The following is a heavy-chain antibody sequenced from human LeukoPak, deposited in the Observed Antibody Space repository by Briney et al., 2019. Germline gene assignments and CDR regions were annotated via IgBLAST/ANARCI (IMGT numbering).Heavy chain of an antibody. Sequence: GGSLRLSCAASGFTVSSNYMSWVRQAPGKGLEWVSVIYSGGSTYYADSVKGRFTISRDNSKNTLYLQMNSLRAEDTAVYYCAKVAWGVVPPLMDVWGKGTTVTVSS. CDR3: AKVAWGVVPPLMDV. V-gene: IGHV3-66*01. CDR1: GFTVSSNY. D-gene: IGHD2-2*01. CDR2: IYSGGST. J-gene: IGHJ6*03.